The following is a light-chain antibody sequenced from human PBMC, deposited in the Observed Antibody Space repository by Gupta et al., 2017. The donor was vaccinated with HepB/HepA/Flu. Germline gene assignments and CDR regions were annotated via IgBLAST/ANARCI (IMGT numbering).Light chain of an antibody. CDR3: QVWDSNSDHPGVV. V-gene: IGLV3-21*04. J-gene: IGLJ2*01. CDR2: YDS. CDR1: NIGSKS. Sequence: SYVLTQPPSVSVAPGKTARITCGGNNIGSKSVHWYQQKPGQAPVLVIYYDSDRPSGIPERFSGSNSGNTATLTISRVEAGEEADYYGQVWDSNSDHPGVVFGGGTKLTVL.